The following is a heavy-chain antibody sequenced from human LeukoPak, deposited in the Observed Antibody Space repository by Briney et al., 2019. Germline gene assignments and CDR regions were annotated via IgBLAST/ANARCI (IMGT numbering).Heavy chain of an antibody. CDR3: ARADSVPAGDYHYWYMDV. Sequence: ASVKVSCKASGFTLTDYIHWVRQDPRQGLQWMGWTKPNSGDTDYAQKFQGRVTMTRDTSISTVYTELSSLRSDDTAVYYCARADSVPAGDYHYWYMDVWGKGTTVTVSS. V-gene: IGHV1-2*02. D-gene: IGHD2-2*01. CDR2: TKPNSGDT. J-gene: IGHJ6*03. CDR1: GFTLTDY.